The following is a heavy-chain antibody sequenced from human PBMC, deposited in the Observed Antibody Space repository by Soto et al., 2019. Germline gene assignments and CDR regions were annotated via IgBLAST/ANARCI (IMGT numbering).Heavy chain of an antibody. CDR2: IYYSGST. Sequence: SETLSLTCTVSGGSISSGDYYWSWIRQPPGKGLEWIGYIYYSGSTYYNPSLKSRVTISVDTSKNQFSLRLTSVTAADTAVYHCARDWGDSGGGYYGMDVWGQGTMVTVSS. D-gene: IGHD2-21*02. CDR1: GGSISSGDYY. V-gene: IGHV4-30-4*02. CDR3: ARDWGDSGGGYYGMDV. J-gene: IGHJ6*02.